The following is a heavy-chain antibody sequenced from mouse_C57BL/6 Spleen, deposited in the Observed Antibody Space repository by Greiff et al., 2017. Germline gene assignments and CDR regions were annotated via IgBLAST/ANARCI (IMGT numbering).Heavy chain of an antibody. D-gene: IGHD1-1*01. V-gene: IGHV1-81*01. Sequence: VQLQQSGAELARPGASVKLSCKASGYTFTSYGISWVKQRTGQGLEWIGEIYPRSGNTYYNEKFKGKATLTADKSSSTAYMELRSLTSEDSAVYFCARDCSSLYYFDYWGQGTTLTVSS. J-gene: IGHJ2*01. CDR1: GYTFTSYG. CDR2: IYPRSGNT. CDR3: ARDCSSLYYFDY.